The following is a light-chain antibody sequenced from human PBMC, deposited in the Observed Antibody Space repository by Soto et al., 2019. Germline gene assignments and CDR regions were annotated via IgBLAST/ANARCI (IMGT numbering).Light chain of an antibody. Sequence: DIQMTQSPSPLSGSVGDRGTITCRASKTISRWLALYKQTPGKAPKLLIYKASTLKSGVPSRFSGSGSGTEFTLTISSLEPEDFATYYCQHSNSYSEAFGQGTKVELK. CDR2: KAS. CDR3: QHSNSYSEA. CDR1: KTISRW. J-gene: IGKJ1*01. V-gene: IGKV1-5*03.